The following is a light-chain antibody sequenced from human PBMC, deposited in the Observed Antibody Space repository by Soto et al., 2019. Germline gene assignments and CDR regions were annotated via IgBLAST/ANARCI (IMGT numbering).Light chain of an antibody. V-gene: IGKV2D-29*01. J-gene: IGKJ4*01. CDR1: QSLLHTDGKTY. CDR3: MQTIQPLLT. CDR2: EVF. Sequence: VMTQTPVSLSFTPGQPASISCKSSQSLLHTDGKTYLYWYLQKPGHPPQLLIYEVFNRFSGVPDRFSGSGSGTDFTLKISRVEAEDVGTYYCMQTIQPLLTFGGGTKVEI.